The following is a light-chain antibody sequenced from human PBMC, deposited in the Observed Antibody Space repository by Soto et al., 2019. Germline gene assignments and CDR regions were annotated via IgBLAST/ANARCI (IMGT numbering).Light chain of an antibody. CDR2: AAS. J-gene: IGKJ4*01. CDR3: QQFDDLPLT. CDR1: QSISSY. V-gene: IGKV1-39*01. Sequence: QVTQSASSLSAYVGDRVTITCRASQSISSYLNWYQQKPGKAPKLLIYAASSLQSGVPSRFSGSGSGTDFTLTINSLQPEDVATYYCQQFDDLPLTSGGGAKADIK.